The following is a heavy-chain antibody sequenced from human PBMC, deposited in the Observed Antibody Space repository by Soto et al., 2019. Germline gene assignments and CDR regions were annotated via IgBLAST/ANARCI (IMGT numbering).Heavy chain of an antibody. D-gene: IGHD3-10*01. CDR1: GGTFSSYT. J-gene: IGHJ6*03. Sequence: QVQLVQSGAEVQKPGSSVKVSCKASGGTFSSYTISWVRQAPGQGLEWMGRIIPILGIANYAQKFQGRVTITADKSTSTAYMELSSLRSEDTAVYYCARGGWGSYYKNYYYYMDVWGKGTTVTVSS. CDR3: ARGGWGSYYKNYYYYMDV. V-gene: IGHV1-69*02. CDR2: IIPILGIA.